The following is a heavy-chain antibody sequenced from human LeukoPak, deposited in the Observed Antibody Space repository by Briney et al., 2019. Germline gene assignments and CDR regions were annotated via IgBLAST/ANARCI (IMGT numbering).Heavy chain of an antibody. CDR1: GFTFSNAW. CDR3: TTGNYPGSFDY. V-gene: IGHV3-15*01. CDR2: IKSKTDGRTT. J-gene: IGHJ4*02. D-gene: IGHD1-7*01. Sequence: PGGSLRLSCAASGFTFSNAWMSWVRQAPGKGLEWVSRIKSKTDGRTTDYAAPVKDRFTISRDDSKNTLYLQMNSLKTEDTAVYYCTTGNYPGSFDYWGQGTLVTVSS.